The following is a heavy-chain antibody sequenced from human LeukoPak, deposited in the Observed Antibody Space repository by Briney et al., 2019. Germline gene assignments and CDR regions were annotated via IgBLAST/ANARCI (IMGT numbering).Heavy chain of an antibody. Sequence: ASVKASCKASGYTFTGYYMHWVRQAPGQGLEWMGWINPNSGGTNYAQKFQGRVTMTRDTSISTAYMELSRLRSDDTAVYYCARTVAPQYCTGGVCYYYYYYMDVWGKGTTVTVSS. CDR2: INPNSGGT. CDR3: ARTVAPQYCTGGVCYYYYYYMDV. V-gene: IGHV1-2*02. J-gene: IGHJ6*03. D-gene: IGHD2-8*02. CDR1: GYTFTGYY.